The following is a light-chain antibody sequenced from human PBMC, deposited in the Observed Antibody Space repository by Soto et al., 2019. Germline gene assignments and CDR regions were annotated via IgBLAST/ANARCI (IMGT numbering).Light chain of an antibody. Sequence: EIVLTQSACALSLSPGERATLSCRASQSVRSSHLAWYQQMPGQAPRLLIYGASSRATGIPDRFSGSGSGTDFTLTISRLEPEDFAMYYCQQYGSSGTFGQGTKVDIK. J-gene: IGKJ1*01. CDR2: GAS. CDR3: QQYGSSGT. CDR1: QSVRSSH. V-gene: IGKV3-20*01.